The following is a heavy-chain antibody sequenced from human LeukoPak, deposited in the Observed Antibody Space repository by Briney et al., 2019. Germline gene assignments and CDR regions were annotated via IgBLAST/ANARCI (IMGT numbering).Heavy chain of an antibody. V-gene: IGHV4-39*01. D-gene: IGHD5-18*01. CDR2: VYYSVT. CDR1: GDSISSSSYY. Sequence: NASETLSLTCTVSGDSISSSSYYWGWIRQPPGKGLEWIGSVYYSVTYYNPSLKSRVTISVDTSKNQFSLKLSSVTAADTAVYYCARGPRKRGYSYVLPGAFDIWGQGTMVTVSS. CDR3: ARGPRKRGYSYVLPGAFDI. J-gene: IGHJ3*02.